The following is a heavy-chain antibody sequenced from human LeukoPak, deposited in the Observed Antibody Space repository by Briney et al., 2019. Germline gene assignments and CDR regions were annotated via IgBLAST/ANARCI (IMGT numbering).Heavy chain of an antibody. V-gene: IGHV4-39*07. J-gene: IGHJ5*02. CDR2: IYYSGST. Sequence: SETLSLTCTVSGGSISSSSYYWGWIRQPPGKGLEWIGSIYYSGSTYYNPSLKSRVTISVDTSKNQFSLKLSSVTAADTAVYYCARSSSGYYSGWFDPWGQGTLVTVSS. CDR3: ARSSSGYYSGWFDP. D-gene: IGHD3-22*01. CDR1: GGSISSSSYY.